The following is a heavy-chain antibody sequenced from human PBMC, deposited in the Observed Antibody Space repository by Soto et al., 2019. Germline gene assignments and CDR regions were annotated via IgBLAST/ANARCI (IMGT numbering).Heavy chain of an antibody. CDR3: ARGRYCSSTSCYNRFDP. CDR1: GGSFSSVGYS. CDR2: SCLSGST. J-gene: IGHJ5*02. D-gene: IGHD2-2*01. V-gene: IGHV4-30-2*01. Sequence: TLSLTCAVSGGSFSSVGYSWTWIPQPPGKGVEWIVYSCLSGSTYYSPSLRSRVTISVDRSKNQFSLKLSSVTAADTAVYYCARGRYCSSTSCYNRFDPWGQGTLVTVSS.